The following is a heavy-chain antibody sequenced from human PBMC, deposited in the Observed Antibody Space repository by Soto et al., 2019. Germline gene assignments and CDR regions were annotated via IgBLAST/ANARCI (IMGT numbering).Heavy chain of an antibody. V-gene: IGHV1-2*04. CDR3: ARGSTGNSLGGGHGYYYYGMDV. CDR1: GYTFTGYY. D-gene: IGHD1-1*01. CDR2: INPNSGGT. Sequence: QVQLVQSGAEVKKPGASVKVSCKASGYTFTGYYMHWVRQAPGQGLEWMGWINPNSGGTNYAQKFQGWVPMTRDPSISTAYMELSRLRSDDTAVYYCARGSTGNSLGGGHGYYYYGMDVWGQGTTVTVSS. J-gene: IGHJ6*02.